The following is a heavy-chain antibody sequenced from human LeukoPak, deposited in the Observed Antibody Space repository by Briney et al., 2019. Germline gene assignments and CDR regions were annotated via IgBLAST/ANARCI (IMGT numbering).Heavy chain of an antibody. CDR3: ARAHYGSGSSKFDY. CDR2: IYYSGST. J-gene: IGHJ4*02. Sequence: SETLSLTCTVSGGSISSYYWSWIRQPPRKGLEWIGYIYYSGSTNYNPSLKSRVTISVDTSKNQFSLKLSSVTAADTAVYYCARAHYGSGSSKFDYWGQGTLVTVSS. CDR1: GGSISSYY. V-gene: IGHV4-59*01. D-gene: IGHD3-10*01.